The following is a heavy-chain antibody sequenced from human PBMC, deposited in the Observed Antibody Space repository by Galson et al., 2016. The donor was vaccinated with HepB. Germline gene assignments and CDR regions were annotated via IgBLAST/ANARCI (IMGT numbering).Heavy chain of an antibody. Sequence: QSGAEVKKPGESLKISCKASGHTFSSYWIGWVRHMPGKGLEWMGIIYPGDSDTRYSPSFHGPVTIPADKSINTAYLRWTSLKASDTAIYYCAGHYHSSGQSPLNAFDMWGQGTVVTVSS. CDR1: GHTFSSYW. CDR2: IYPGDSDT. V-gene: IGHV5-51*01. J-gene: IGHJ3*02. CDR3: AGHYHSSGQSPLNAFDM. D-gene: IGHD3-22*01.